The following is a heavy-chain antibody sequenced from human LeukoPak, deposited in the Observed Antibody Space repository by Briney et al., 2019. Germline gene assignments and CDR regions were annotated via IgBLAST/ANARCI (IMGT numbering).Heavy chain of an antibody. J-gene: IGHJ3*02. D-gene: IGHD2-2*01. Sequence: GASVKVSCKASGGTFSSYAISWVRQAPGQGLEWMGGIIPIFGTANYAQKFQGRVTITTDESTSTAYMELSSLRSEDTAVYYCATLGYCSSTSCPYDAFDIWGQGTMVTVSS. CDR1: GGTFSSYA. CDR3: ATLGYCSSTSCPYDAFDI. CDR2: IIPIFGTA. V-gene: IGHV1-69*05.